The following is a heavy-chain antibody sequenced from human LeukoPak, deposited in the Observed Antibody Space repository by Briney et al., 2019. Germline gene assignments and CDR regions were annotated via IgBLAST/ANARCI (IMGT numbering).Heavy chain of an antibody. J-gene: IGHJ4*02. CDR3: ARDLPSKYYYDSSGYYYVPGFDY. CDR1: GYTFTSYY. Sequence: ASVKVSCKASGYTFTSYYMHWVRQAPGQGLEWMGIINPSGGSTSYAQKFQGRVTMTRDMSTSTVYMELSSLRSEDTAVYYCARDLPSKYYYDSSGYYYVPGFDYWGQGTLVTVSS. D-gene: IGHD3-22*01. CDR2: INPSGGST. V-gene: IGHV1-46*01.